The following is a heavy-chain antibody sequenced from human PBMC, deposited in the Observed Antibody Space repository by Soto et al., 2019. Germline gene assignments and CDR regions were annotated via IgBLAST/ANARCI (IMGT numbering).Heavy chain of an antibody. D-gene: IGHD3-10*01. Sequence: GGALMLSCAASGFPVSGFYMTRVRPGPGEGGGRGSYISSVGTTTYYAESVKGRFSISMDDATNSLYLQMNSLTAEDTAVYYCARDQEGSGSHWLGYKYYGMDVWGQGTTVTVSS. CDR3: ARDQEGSGSHWLGYKYYGMDV. CDR1: GFPVSGFY. V-gene: IGHV3-11*01. J-gene: IGHJ6*02. CDR2: ISSVGTTT.